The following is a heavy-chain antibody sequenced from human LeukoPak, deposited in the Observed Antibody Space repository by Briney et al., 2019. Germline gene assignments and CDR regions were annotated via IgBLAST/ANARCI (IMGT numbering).Heavy chain of an antibody. CDR3: ARDKGHFDVDY. J-gene: IGHJ4*02. CDR1: GGSVSSSGYY. V-gene: IGHV4-39*07. D-gene: IGHD3-9*01. Sequence: SETLSLTCTVSGGSVSSSGYYWGWIRQSPGKGLEWIGGIDYTGNTYYNPSLKSRVTISGDTSKNQFSLRLSSVTAADTAVYYCARDKGHFDVDYWGQGTLVTVSS. CDR2: IDYTGNT.